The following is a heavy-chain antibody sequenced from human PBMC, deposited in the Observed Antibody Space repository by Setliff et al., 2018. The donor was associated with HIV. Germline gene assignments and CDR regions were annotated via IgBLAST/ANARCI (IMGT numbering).Heavy chain of an antibody. J-gene: IGHJ4*02. D-gene: IGHD3-22*01. CDR3: ARGEPPASRSGLLY. V-gene: IGHV4-61*05. CDR2: VQYVGPA. CDR1: GGSISSSSYY. Sequence: KPSETLSLTCTVSGGSISSSSYYWGWMRQPPGKGLEWIGYVQYVGPANYNPSLQSRPTLSIDTSKNQFSLKLISVTAADTAVYYCARGEPPASRSGLLYWGQGMLVTVS.